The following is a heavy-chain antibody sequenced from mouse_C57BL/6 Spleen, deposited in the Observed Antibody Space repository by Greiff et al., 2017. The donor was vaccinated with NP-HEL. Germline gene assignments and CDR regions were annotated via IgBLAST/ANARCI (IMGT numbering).Heavy chain of an antibody. CDR3: ARDYYGNYENYFDY. CDR1: GYTFTSYW. Sequence: QVQLQQPGAELVKPGASVKLSCKASGYTFTSYWMQWVKQRPGQGLEWIGEIDPSDSYTNYNQKFKGKATLTVDTSSSTAYMQLSSLTSEDSAVYYCARDYYGNYENYFDYWGQGTTLTVSS. D-gene: IGHD2-1*01. CDR2: IDPSDSYT. V-gene: IGHV1-50*01. J-gene: IGHJ2*01.